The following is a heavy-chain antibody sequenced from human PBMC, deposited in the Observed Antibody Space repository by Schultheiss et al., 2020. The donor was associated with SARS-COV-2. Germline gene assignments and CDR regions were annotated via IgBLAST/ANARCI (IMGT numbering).Heavy chain of an antibody. CDR1: GGSISSGGYY. D-gene: IGHD3-22*01. CDR3: ARDGYYYDSSGLGY. Sequence: SQTLSLTCTVSGGSISSGGYYWSWIRQHPGKGLEWIGYIYYSGSTNYNPSLKSQVTISVDTSKNQFSLKLSSVTAADTAVYYCARDGYYYDSSGLGYWGQGTLVTVSS. V-gene: IGHV4-61*08. J-gene: IGHJ4*02. CDR2: IYYSGST.